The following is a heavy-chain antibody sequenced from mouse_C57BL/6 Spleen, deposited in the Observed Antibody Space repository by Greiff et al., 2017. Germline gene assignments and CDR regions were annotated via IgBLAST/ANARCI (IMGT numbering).Heavy chain of an antibody. CDR3: ARPLLGPPGY. Sequence: QVQLQQSGAELARPGASVKMSCKASGYTFTSYTMHWVKQRPGQGLEWIGYINPSSGYTKYNQKFKDKATLTADKSSSTAYMQLSSLTSEDSAVYYCARPLLGPPGYWGQGTTLTVSS. J-gene: IGHJ2*01. CDR2: INPSSGYT. V-gene: IGHV1-4*01. D-gene: IGHD6-1*01. CDR1: GYTFTSYT.